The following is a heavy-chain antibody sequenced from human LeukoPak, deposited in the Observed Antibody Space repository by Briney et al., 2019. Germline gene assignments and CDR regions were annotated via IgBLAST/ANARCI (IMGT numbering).Heavy chain of an antibody. CDR3: ARESLYSSSSRFDY. Sequence: PSQTLSLTCTVSGGSISSGGYYWSWIRQPPGKGLEWIGYIYYSGSTNYNPSLKSRVTISVDTSKNQFSLKLSSVTAADTAVYYCARESLYSSSSRFDYWGQGTLVTVSS. CDR2: IYYSGST. J-gene: IGHJ4*02. V-gene: IGHV4-61*08. CDR1: GGSISSGGYY. D-gene: IGHD6-6*01.